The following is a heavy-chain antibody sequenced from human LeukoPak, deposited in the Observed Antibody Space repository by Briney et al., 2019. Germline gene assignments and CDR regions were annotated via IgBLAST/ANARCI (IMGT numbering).Heavy chain of an antibody. J-gene: IGHJ4*02. CDR1: GFTFSSYG. CDR3: AKTGSGYYYFDY. V-gene: IGHV3-30*02. CDR2: IHYDGSNK. Sequence: GGSLRLSCAASGFTFSSYGMHWVRQAPGKGLEWVAFIHYDGSNKYYGDSVKGRFTISRDNSKNTLYLLMNSLRAEDTAVYYCAKTGSGYYYFDYWGQGTLVTVSS. D-gene: IGHD3-22*01.